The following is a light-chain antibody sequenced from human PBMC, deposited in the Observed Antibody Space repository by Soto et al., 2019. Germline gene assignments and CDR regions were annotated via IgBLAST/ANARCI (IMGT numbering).Light chain of an antibody. V-gene: IGKV1-5*03. J-gene: IGKJ1*01. CDR3: QQYNDNWT. CDR2: KAS. CDR1: QSISSW. Sequence: DIQMTQSPSTLSASVGDRVTITCRASQSISSWLAWYQQKPGKAPKLLIYKASTLQSGVPSRFSGRGSRTEFTLAISSLQPDDSATYYCQQYNDNWTFGQGTKVEIK.